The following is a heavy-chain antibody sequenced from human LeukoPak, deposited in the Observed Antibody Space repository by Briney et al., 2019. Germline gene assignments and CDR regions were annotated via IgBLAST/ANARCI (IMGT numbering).Heavy chain of an antibody. V-gene: IGHV3-11*06. CDR2: ISSSSSYI. CDR3: ASFPLYYARDLDY. CDR1: GFTFSDYY. D-gene: IGHD3-22*01. Sequence: GGSLRLSCAASGFTFSDYYMSWIRQAPGKGLEWVSSISSSSSYIYYADSVKGRFTISRDNAKNSLYLQMNSLRAEDTAVYYCASFPLYYARDLDYWGQGTLVTVSS. J-gene: IGHJ4*02.